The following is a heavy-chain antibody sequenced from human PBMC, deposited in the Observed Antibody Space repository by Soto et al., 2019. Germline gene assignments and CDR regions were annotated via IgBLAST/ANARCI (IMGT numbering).Heavy chain of an antibody. J-gene: IGHJ5*01. V-gene: IGHV4-61*01. CDR2: IYYIGTT. D-gene: IGHD3-10*01. Sequence: QVRLQESGPGLAKPSETLSLTCTVSGGSVRSPTHYWSWIRQSPGKGLEWIGNIYYIGTTDYNPSLESRVTILVDTSRNQFSLRLTSLTVADTAMYYCATNTSGRGWFESWGRGTLVVVSS. CDR1: GGSVRSPTHY. CDR3: ATNTSGRGWFES.